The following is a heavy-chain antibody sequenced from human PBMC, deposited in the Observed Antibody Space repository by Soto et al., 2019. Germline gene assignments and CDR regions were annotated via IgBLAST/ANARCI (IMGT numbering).Heavy chain of an antibody. CDR2: IIYTGRT. CDR3: AXHVGNYGDWAFEF. D-gene: IGHD2-21*01. CDR1: GRSVTSGSHY. V-gene: IGHV4-39*01. J-gene: IGHJ4*02. Sequence: SETLSLTCTVAGRSVTSGSHYCVWFRQPPGKGLEWISSIIYTGRTYYNPSLKSRITMSVDTSKNHFSLNLSSVTVADTALYYCAXHVGNYGDWAFEFWGQGNLVT.